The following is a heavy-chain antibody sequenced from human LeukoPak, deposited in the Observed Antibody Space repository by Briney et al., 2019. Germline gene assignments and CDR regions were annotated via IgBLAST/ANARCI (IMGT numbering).Heavy chain of an antibody. Sequence: GGSLRLSCAASGFTFSSYSMNWVRQAPGKGLEWVSSISSSSSYIYYADSVKGRFTISRDNAKNSLYLQMNSLRAEDTAVYYCARDQFVFGCSGGSCYPDAFDIWGQGTMVTVSS. V-gene: IGHV3-21*01. J-gene: IGHJ3*02. CDR1: GFTFSSYS. CDR2: ISSSSSYI. D-gene: IGHD2-15*01. CDR3: ARDQFVFGCSGGSCYPDAFDI.